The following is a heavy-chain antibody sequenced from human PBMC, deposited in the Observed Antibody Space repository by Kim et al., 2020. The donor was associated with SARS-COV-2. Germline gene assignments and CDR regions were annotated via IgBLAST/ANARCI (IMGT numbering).Heavy chain of an antibody. CDR3: AKDPRRITMVRGVIIGNWFDP. V-gene: IGHV3-23*01. CDR1: GFTFSSYA. D-gene: IGHD3-10*01. J-gene: IGHJ5*02. CDR2: ISGSGGST. Sequence: GGSLRLSCAASGFTFSSYAMSWVRQAPGKGLEWVSAISGSGGSTYYADSVKGRFTISRDNSKNTPYLQMNSLRAEDTAVYYCAKDPRRITMVRGVIIGNWFDPWGQGTLVTVSS.